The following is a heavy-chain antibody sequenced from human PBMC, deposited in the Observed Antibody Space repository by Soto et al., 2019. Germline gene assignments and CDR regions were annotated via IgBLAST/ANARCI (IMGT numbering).Heavy chain of an antibody. D-gene: IGHD3-10*01. CDR3: AAGYGSGSYSPNFDY. J-gene: IGHJ4*02. CDR2: INAGNGNT. CDR1: GYTFTSYA. V-gene: IGHV1-3*01. Sequence: QVQLVQSGAEVKKPGASVKVSCKASGYTFTSYAMHWVRQAPGQRLEWMGWINAGNGNTKYSQKFQGRVTITRDTSASTAYMELSSLRSEDTAVYYCAAGYGSGSYSPNFDYWGQGTLDTVSS.